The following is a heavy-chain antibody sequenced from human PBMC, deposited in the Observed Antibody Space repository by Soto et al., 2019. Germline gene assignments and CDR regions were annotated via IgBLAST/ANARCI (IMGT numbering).Heavy chain of an antibody. Sequence: SETLSLTCTVSGGSISSYYWSWIRQPPGKGLEWIGYIYYSGSTNYNPSLKSRVTISVDTSKNQFSLKLSSVTAADTAVYYCARGVTIFGVVVGYYYYMDVWGKGTTVTVSS. D-gene: IGHD3-3*01. J-gene: IGHJ6*03. CDR2: IYYSGST. CDR1: GGSISSYY. V-gene: IGHV4-59*01. CDR3: ARGVTIFGVVVGYYYYMDV.